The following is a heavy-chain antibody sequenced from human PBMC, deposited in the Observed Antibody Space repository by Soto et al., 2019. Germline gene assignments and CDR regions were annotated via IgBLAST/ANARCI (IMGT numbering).Heavy chain of an antibody. V-gene: IGHV3-49*03. Sequence: ALRLSCTASGFTFGDYAMSWFRQAPGKGLEWVGFFRSKAYGGTTEYAASVKGRFTISRDDSKSIAYLQMNSLKTEDTAVYYCTRDLPYYYDSSGYYWAFDIWGQGTMVTVSS. D-gene: IGHD3-22*01. J-gene: IGHJ3*02. CDR3: TRDLPYYYDSSGYYWAFDI. CDR2: FRSKAYGGTT. CDR1: GFTFGDYA.